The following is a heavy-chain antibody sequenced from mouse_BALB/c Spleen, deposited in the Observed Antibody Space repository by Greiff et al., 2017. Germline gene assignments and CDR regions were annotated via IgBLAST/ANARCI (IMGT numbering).Heavy chain of an antibody. CDR3: TSSSGSFDY. Sequence: EVQLQESGGGLVKPGGSLKLSCAASGFTFSSYTMSWVRQTPEKRLEWVATISSGGSYTYYPDSVKGRFTISRDNAKNTLYLQMSSLKSEDTAMYYCTSSSGSFDYWGQGTTLTVSS. V-gene: IGHV5-6-4*01. D-gene: IGHD3-1*01. CDR2: ISSGGSYT. J-gene: IGHJ2*01. CDR1: GFTFSSYT.